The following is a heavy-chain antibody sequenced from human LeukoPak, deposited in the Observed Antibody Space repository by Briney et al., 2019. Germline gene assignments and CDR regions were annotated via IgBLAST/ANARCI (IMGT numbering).Heavy chain of an antibody. Sequence: SETLSLTCTVSGGSISSSSYYWGWIRQPPGKGLEWIGSIYYSGSTYYNPSLKSRVTISVDTSKNQFSLKLSSVTAADTAVYYSARSNVLLWFGESGDDAFDIWGQGTMVTVSS. J-gene: IGHJ3*02. CDR3: ARSNVLLWFGESGDDAFDI. CDR2: IYYSGST. D-gene: IGHD3-10*01. V-gene: IGHV4-39*01. CDR1: GGSISSSSYY.